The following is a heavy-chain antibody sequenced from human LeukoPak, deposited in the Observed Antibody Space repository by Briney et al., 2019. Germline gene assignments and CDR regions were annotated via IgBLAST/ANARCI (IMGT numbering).Heavy chain of an antibody. Sequence: PGGSLRVSCAASGFTFSTYGIHWVRQAPGKGLEWVAFIRYDGTNKWYADSVKGRFTISRDNSKNTLYLQMNSLRVEDTAVYHCAKDRDYGDYPSAYYYYMDVWGNGTTVTVSS. CDR2: IRYDGTNK. J-gene: IGHJ6*03. D-gene: IGHD4-17*01. V-gene: IGHV3-30*02. CDR1: GFTFSTYG. CDR3: AKDRDYGDYPSAYYYYMDV.